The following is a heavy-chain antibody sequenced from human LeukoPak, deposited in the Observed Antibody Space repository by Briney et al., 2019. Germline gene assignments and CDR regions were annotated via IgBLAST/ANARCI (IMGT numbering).Heavy chain of an antibody. V-gene: IGHV4-39*07. CDR1: GASVSGSPYY. Sequence: SETLSLTCTVSGASVSGSPYYWGWIRQPPGKGLEWIGSIHYSGSTYYNPSLQSRVTISIDTSKNQFSLKLRFVTAADTAVYYCARVRCSGGSCPYYYYYYYMDVWGKGTTVTVSS. D-gene: IGHD2-15*01. J-gene: IGHJ6*03. CDR3: ARVRCSGGSCPYYYYYYYMDV. CDR2: IHYSGST.